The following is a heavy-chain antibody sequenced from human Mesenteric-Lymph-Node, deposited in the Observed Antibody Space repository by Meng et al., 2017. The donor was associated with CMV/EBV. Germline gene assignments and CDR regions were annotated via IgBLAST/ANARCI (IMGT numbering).Heavy chain of an antibody. CDR1: GFTFSDYY. CDR2: IGMIDSTT. Sequence: GGSLRLSCAASGFTFSDYYISWIRQAPGKGLEWVSYIGMIDSTTLYADSVKGRFTISRDNAKNSLYLQMNSLRAEDTAVYYCARVYYGMDVWGQGTTVTVSS. CDR3: ARVYYGMDV. V-gene: IGHV3-11*01. J-gene: IGHJ6*02.